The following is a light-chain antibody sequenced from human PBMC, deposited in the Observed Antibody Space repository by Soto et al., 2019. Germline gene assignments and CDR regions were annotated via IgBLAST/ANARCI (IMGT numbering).Light chain of an antibody. CDR1: QSVSNY. J-gene: IGKJ4*01. CDR2: DVF. CDR3: HQRSHWLT. Sequence: EIVLTQSPATLSLSPGERATLSCRASQSVSNYLGWYQQKPGQAPRLLMYDVFNRAPGIPARFSGRGSGTDFTLTISTLEPEDFAVYDCHQRSHWLTFGGGTKVDI. V-gene: IGKV3-11*01.